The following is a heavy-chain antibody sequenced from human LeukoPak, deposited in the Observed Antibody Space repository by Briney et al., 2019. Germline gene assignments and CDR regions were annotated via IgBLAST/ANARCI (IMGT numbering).Heavy chain of an antibody. CDR3: VRGRHRLELYYIYV. CDR1: GGTFSSYY. V-gene: IGHV1-69*05. CDR2: INRICGTA. J-gene: IGHJ6*03. D-gene: IGHD1-7*01. Sequence: PAASVKVTCTASGGTFSSYYFSWLRQAPGQGLEWMGGINRICGTANYAHKFQGRVTTITDEYTSTAHMELRSPSAEDTAVYCCVRGRHRLELYYIYVWGKGTTVTVS.